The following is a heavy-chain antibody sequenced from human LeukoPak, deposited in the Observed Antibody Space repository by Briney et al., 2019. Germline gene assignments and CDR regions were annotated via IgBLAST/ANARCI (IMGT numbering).Heavy chain of an antibody. Sequence: GGSLRLSCAASGVTFSTYWRSWVRQAPGKGLEWVANIHQDGNEKYYVDSVKGRFTISRDNAKNSLYLQMNSLRAEDTAVYYCARGDKFSGDYWGQGTLVTVSS. CDR2: IHQDGNEK. J-gene: IGHJ4*02. D-gene: IGHD2-15*01. V-gene: IGHV3-7*04. CDR1: GVTFSTYW. CDR3: ARGDKFSGDY.